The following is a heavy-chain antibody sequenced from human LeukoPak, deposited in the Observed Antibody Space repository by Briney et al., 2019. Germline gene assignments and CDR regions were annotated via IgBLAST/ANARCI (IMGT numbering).Heavy chain of an antibody. CDR3: ARENRSHGAFDI. CDR1: GGSISSGGYY. V-gene: IGHV4-31*03. CDR2: IYYSGST. J-gene: IGHJ3*02. Sequence: KPSETLSLTCTVSGGSISSGGYYWSWIRQHPGKGLEWIGYIYYSGSTYYNPSLKSRVTISVDTSKNQFSLKLSSVTAADTAVYYCARENRSHGAFDIWGQGTKVTVSS.